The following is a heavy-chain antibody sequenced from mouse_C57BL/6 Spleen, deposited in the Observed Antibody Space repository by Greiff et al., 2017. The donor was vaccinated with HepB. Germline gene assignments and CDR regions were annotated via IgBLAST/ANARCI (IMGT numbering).Heavy chain of an antibody. D-gene: IGHD1-1*01. CDR2: IWSGGST. CDR1: GFSLTSYG. V-gene: IGHV2-2*01. Sequence: VKLMESGPGLVQPSQSLSITCTVSGFSLTSYGVHWVRQSPGKGLEWLGVIWSGGSTDYNAAFISRLSISKDNSKSQVFFKMNSLQADDTAIYYCATFYYGSSPNVWGTGTTVTVSS. J-gene: IGHJ1*03. CDR3: ATFYYGSSPNV.